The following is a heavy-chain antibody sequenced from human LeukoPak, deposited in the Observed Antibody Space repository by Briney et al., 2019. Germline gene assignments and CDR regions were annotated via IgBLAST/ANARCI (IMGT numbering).Heavy chain of an antibody. Sequence: SETLSLTCNVSGTSMNNYWWSWIRQPPGTGLEWIGNIYYTGNTNYNPSLKSRVSISVDTSKSQFSLTLRSVSAADTAVYYCARRPYYYVTSNPAYYYYMDVWGKGTTVTVSS. CDR2: IYYTGNT. D-gene: IGHD3-22*01. CDR1: GTSMNNYW. CDR3: ARRPYYYVTSNPAYYYYMDV. V-gene: IGHV4-59*08. J-gene: IGHJ6*03.